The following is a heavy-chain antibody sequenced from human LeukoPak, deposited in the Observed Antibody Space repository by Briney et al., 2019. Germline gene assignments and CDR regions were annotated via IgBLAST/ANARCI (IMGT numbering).Heavy chain of an antibody. CDR1: GGSISSYY. V-gene: IGHV4-4*07. CDR2: IYTSGST. CDR3: ARDNYGSGSYYNIPWFRDYYYYGMDV. Sequence: SETLSLTCTVSGGSISSYYWRWIRQPAGKGLEWIGRIYTSGSTNYNPSLKSRVTMSVDTSKNQFSLKLSSVAAADTAVYYCARDNYGSGSYYNIPWFRDYYYYGMDVWGQGTTVTVSS. D-gene: IGHD3-10*01. J-gene: IGHJ6*02.